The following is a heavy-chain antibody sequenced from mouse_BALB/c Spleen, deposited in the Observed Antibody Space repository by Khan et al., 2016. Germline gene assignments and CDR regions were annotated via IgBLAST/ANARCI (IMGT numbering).Heavy chain of an antibody. CDR3: AIGNSYYDYDY. Sequence: QVQLKESGVELARPGASVKLSCKASGYTFTTYWMQWVKQRPGQGLEWIGAIYPGDGDTRYTQKFKGKATLTADKSSSTAYMQLSSLASEDSAVYYCAIGNSYYDYDYWGQGTTLTVSS. D-gene: IGHD2-4*01. CDR1: GYTFTTYW. J-gene: IGHJ2*01. V-gene: IGHV1-87*01. CDR2: IYPGDGDT.